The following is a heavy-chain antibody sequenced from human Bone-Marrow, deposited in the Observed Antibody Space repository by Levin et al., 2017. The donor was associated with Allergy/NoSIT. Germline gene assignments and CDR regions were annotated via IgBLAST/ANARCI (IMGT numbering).Heavy chain of an antibody. V-gene: IGHV1-3*01. CDR1: GYTFTSYA. J-gene: IGHJ4*02. CDR2: INAGNGNT. D-gene: IGHD2/OR15-2a*01. CDR3: ARSRIVIVQALAL. Sequence: GASVKVSCKASGYTFTSYAMHWVRQAPGQRLEWMGWINAGNGNTKYSQKFQGRVTITRDTSASTAYMELSSLRSEDTAVYYCARSRIVIVQALALWGQGTLVTVSS.